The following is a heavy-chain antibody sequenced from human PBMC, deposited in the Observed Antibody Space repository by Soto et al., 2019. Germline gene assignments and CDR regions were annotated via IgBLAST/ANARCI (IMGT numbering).Heavy chain of an antibody. CDR1: RYSFPTYA. CDR3: ASGRGSMFDP. Sequence: ASVKVSCKASRYSFPTYAIHWVRQAPGQRLQWMGWINTVNGNTHYSQKFQGRVTITRDSSASTVYMELSSLKSEDTAFYYCASGRGSMFDPWGQGTLVNRLL. D-gene: IGHD3-16*01. V-gene: IGHV1-3*04. J-gene: IGHJ5*02. CDR2: INTVNGNT.